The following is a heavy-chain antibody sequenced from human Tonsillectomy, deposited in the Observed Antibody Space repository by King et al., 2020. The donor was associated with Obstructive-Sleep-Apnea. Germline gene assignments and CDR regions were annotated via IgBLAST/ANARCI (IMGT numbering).Heavy chain of an antibody. CDR3: AREYYGSGSHRKHMDV. D-gene: IGHD3-10*01. CDR2: NNPHSGGT. V-gene: IGHV1-2*04. CDR1: GYTFTGYY. J-gene: IGHJ6*02. Sequence: VQLVESGAEVKKPGASVKVSCKASGYTFTGYYIHWVRQAPGQGLEWMGWNNPHSGGTDYAQKFQAWVTMTRDTSISTAYMELSRLRSDDTAVYYCAREYYGSGSHRKHMDVWGQGTTVTVSS.